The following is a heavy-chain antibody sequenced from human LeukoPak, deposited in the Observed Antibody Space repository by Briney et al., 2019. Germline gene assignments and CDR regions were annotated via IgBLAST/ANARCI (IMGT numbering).Heavy chain of an antibody. Sequence: ASVKVSCKTFGYTFTGYHIHWVRQAPGQGLEWMGRIIPKSGDANYAQQCQGRIIMTRDTSSSTVYMEVIRLKYDDTAVYYCARSGSGSSWFGGTLWAFDIWGQGTMVTVSS. CDR1: GYTFTGYH. D-gene: IGHD6-13*01. CDR2: IIPKSGDA. CDR3: ARSGSGSSWFGGTLWAFDI. V-gene: IGHV1-2*06. J-gene: IGHJ3*02.